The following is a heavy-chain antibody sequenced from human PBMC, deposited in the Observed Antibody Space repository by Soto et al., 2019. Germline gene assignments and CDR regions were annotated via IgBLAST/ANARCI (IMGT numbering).Heavy chain of an antibody. CDR1: GFTFSSYG. Sequence: GGSLRLSCAASGFTFSSYGMHWVRQAPGKGLEWVAVISYDGSNKYYADSVKGRFTISRDNSKNTLYLQMNSLRAEDTAVYYCANSTHYYDFWSGYLGGGFHPWAQGT. CDR3: ANSTHYYDFWSGYLGGGFHP. D-gene: IGHD3-3*01. J-gene: IGHJ5*02. CDR2: ISYDGSNK. V-gene: IGHV3-30*18.